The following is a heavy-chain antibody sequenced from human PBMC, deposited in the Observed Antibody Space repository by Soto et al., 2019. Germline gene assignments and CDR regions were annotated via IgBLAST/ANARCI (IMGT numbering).Heavy chain of an antibody. CDR1: GGSFSGYY. V-gene: IGHV4-34*01. Sequence: SETLSLTCAVYGGSFSGYYWSWIRQPPGKGLEWIGEINHSGSTNYNPSLKSRVTISVDTSKNQFSLKLSSVTAADTAVYYCAREGASRNWFDPWGRGTLVTVSS. CDR3: AREGASRNWFDP. CDR2: INHSGST. J-gene: IGHJ5*02. D-gene: IGHD1-26*01.